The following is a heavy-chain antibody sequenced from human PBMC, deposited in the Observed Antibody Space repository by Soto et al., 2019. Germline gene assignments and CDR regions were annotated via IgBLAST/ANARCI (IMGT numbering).Heavy chain of an antibody. CDR2: IIAMFGTA. J-gene: IGHJ6*02. CDR1: GGTLTISSHG. Sequence: GASVKVSCKASGGTLTISSHGISWVRQAPGQGLEWMGGIIAMFGTANYAQKFQGRVTITADESTCTAYMELRSLGSEDTAVYYCGVHIWGSYRLRNHAMDVWGQGTAVTVSS. V-gene: IGHV1-69*13. D-gene: IGHD3-16*02. CDR3: GVHIWGSYRLRNHAMDV.